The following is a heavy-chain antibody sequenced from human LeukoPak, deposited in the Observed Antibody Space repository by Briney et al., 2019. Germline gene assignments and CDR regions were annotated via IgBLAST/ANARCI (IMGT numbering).Heavy chain of an antibody. CDR3: ARDSPGGYGGFFDY. CDR1: GFTVSSNY. D-gene: IGHD3-3*01. CDR2: IYRGGST. Sequence: GGSLRLSCAASGFTVSSNYMSWVRQAPGKGLEWVSVIYRGGSTYYADSVKGRFTISRDNSKNTLYLQMNSLRAEDTAVYYCARDSPGGYGGFFDYWGQGTLVTVSS. J-gene: IGHJ4*02. V-gene: IGHV3-53*01.